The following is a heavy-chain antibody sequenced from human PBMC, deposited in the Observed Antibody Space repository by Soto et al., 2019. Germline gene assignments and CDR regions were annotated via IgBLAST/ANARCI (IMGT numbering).Heavy chain of an antibody. Sequence: EAQLVESGGGLVQPGGSLRLSCAASGFTFSSYWMTWVRQAPGKGLEWVANIKQDGSEKHYVDSVKGRFTISRDNAKNSLYLQMSSLRAEDTAVYYCAWSYSDSIWGSYPLKHWGQGTLVTVSS. J-gene: IGHJ1*01. V-gene: IGHV3-7*01. CDR3: AWSYSDSIWGSYPLKH. CDR2: IKQDGSEK. CDR1: GFTFSSYW. D-gene: IGHD3-16*02.